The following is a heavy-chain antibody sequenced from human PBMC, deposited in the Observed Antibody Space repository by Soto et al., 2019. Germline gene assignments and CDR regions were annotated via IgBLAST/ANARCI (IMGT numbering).Heavy chain of an antibody. CDR1: GYTFTSYG. CDR3: ARTSMITSGGVIVIQDAFDI. CDR2: ISAYNGNT. V-gene: IGHV1-18*01. J-gene: IGHJ3*02. Sequence: QVQLVQSGAEVKKPGASVKVSCKASGYTFTSYGISWVRQAPGQGLEWMGWISAYNGNTNYAQKLQGRVTMTTDTSTSTAYMELRNLRSDDTAVYYCARTSMITSGGVIVIQDAFDIWGQGTMVTVSS. D-gene: IGHD3-16*02.